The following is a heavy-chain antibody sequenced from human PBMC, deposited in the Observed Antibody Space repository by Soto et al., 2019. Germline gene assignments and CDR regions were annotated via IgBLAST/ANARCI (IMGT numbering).Heavy chain of an antibody. J-gene: IGHJ3*02. D-gene: IGHD2-15*01. V-gene: IGHV4-31*03. Sequence: QVQLQESGPGLVKPSQTLSLTCTVSGGSISSGGHYWSWIRQHPGKGLEWIGYIYYSGSTYYNPSLKSRVTTSVDTSKDPFSLKLSSVTAADTAVYYCARDVYCSGGSCDSHAFDIWGQGTMVTVSS. CDR1: GGSISSGGHY. CDR2: IYYSGST. CDR3: ARDVYCSGGSCDSHAFDI.